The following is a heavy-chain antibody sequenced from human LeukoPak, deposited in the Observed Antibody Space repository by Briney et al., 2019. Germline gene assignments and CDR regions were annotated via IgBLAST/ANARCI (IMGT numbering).Heavy chain of an antibody. D-gene: IGHD2-2*01. Sequence: SETQSLTCAVYGGSFSGYYWSWIRQPPGKGLEWIGEINHSGSTNYNPSLKSRVTISVDTSKNQFSLKLSSVTAADTAVYYCARSPPKRYCSSTSCYYWYFDLWGRGTLVTVSS. CDR3: ARSPPKRYCSSTSCYYWYFDL. CDR2: INHSGST. V-gene: IGHV4-34*01. CDR1: GGSFSGYY. J-gene: IGHJ2*01.